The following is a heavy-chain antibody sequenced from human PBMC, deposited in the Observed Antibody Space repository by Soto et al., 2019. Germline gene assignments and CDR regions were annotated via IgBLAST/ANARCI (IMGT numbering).Heavy chain of an antibody. CDR1: GGSISSSSYY. Sequence: QLQLQESGPGLVKPSETLSLTCTVSGGSISSSSYYWGWIRQPPGKGLEWIGSIYYSGSTYYNPSLKSRVTISVDTSKNQFSLKLSSVTAADTAVYYCARHLGDYRSLLGAKVDYWGQGTLVTVSS. CDR2: IYYSGST. J-gene: IGHJ4*02. V-gene: IGHV4-39*01. D-gene: IGHD1-26*01. CDR3: ARHLGDYRSLLGAKVDY.